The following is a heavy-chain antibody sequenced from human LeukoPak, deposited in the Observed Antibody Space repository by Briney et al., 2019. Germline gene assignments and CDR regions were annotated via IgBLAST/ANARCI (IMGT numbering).Heavy chain of an antibody. V-gene: IGHV3-7*01. CDR2: INPDGRVR. J-gene: IGHJ4*02. CDR3: ARHENWNFPY. Sequence: PGGSLRLSCAASGFTFSSYWMTWVRQAPGKGLQWVANINPDGRVRDYVDSVKGRFTISRENAKSSLCLQINSLRAEDTAVYYCARHENWNFPYWGQGTLVTVST. D-gene: IGHD1-7*01. CDR1: GFTFSSYW.